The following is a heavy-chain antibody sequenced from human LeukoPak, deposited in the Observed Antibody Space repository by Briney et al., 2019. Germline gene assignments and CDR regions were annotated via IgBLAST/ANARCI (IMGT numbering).Heavy chain of an antibody. D-gene: IGHD6-19*01. V-gene: IGHV3-23*01. CDR3: AKPVAGRSLGAFDI. CDR1: GFIFSNYA. J-gene: IGHJ3*02. CDR2: LTGSGGTT. Sequence: GGSLRLSCSASGFIFSNYAMHWVRQAPGRGLEWVSGLTGSGGTTYYADSVKGRFTISRDNSRSTLYLQTNSLRVEDTAVYYCAKPVAGRSLGAFDIWGQGTMVTVSS.